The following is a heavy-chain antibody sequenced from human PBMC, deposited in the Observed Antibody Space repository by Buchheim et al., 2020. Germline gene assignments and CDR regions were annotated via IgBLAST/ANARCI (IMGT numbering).Heavy chain of an antibody. J-gene: IGHJ4*02. CDR1: GFTFSSYG. CDR3: ANLVDTAMVQYFDY. D-gene: IGHD5-18*01. V-gene: IGHV3-30*18. Sequence: QVQLVESGGGVVQPGRSLRLCCAASGFTFSSYGMHWVRQAPGKGLEWVAVISYDGSNKYYADSVKGRLTISRDNSKNTLYLPMNSLRAEDTAVYYCANLVDTAMVQYFDYWGQETL. CDR2: ISYDGSNK.